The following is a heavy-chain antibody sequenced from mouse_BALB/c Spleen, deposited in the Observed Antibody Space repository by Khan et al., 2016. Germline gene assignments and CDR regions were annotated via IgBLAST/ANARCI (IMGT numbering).Heavy chain of an antibody. CDR2: ISYSGST. CDR3: ARYLYYDGSSYGARDD. V-gene: IGHV3-8*02. J-gene: IGHJ4*01. Sequence: EVQLVESGPSLVKPSQTLSLTCSVTGDSITSGYWNWIRKFPGNKLEYMGYISYSGSTYYNPSLKSRISITRDTSKNQYYLQLNSVTTEDTATYDGARYLYYDGSSYGARDDWGQGTSVTVSS. D-gene: IGHD1-1*01. CDR1: GDSITSGY.